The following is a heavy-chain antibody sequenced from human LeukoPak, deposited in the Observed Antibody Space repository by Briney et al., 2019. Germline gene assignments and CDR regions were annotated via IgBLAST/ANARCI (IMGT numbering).Heavy chain of an antibody. V-gene: IGHV3-48*04. CDR3: ARVGLSGYSLDY. CDR1: GFAFNTYS. J-gene: IGHJ4*02. D-gene: IGHD3-3*01. CDR2: ISSSSNI. Sequence: GGSLRLSCAASGFAFNTYSIAWVRQAPGKGLEWFSYISSSSNIYYADSVMGRFTISRDNTNNLVVLQMNSLRAEDTAVYYCARVGLSGYSLDYWGQGTLATVSS.